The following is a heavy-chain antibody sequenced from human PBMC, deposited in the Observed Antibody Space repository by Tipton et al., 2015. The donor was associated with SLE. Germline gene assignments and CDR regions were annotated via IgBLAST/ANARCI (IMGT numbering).Heavy chain of an antibody. Sequence: LRLSCAVYGGSFRGYYWGWIRQPPGKGLEWIGSMYHSGSTYYNPSLKSRVTISVDRSKNQFSLKLSSVTAADTAVYYCARGGPHDAFDIWGQGTMVTVSS. CDR1: GGSFRGYY. J-gene: IGHJ3*02. CDR3: ARGGPHDAFDI. CDR2: MYHSGST. V-gene: IGHV4-34*01.